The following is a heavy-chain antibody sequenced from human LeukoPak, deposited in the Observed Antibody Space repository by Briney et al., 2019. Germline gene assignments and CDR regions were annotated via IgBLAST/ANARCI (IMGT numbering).Heavy chain of an antibody. D-gene: IGHD1-26*01. Sequence: GGSLRLSCAASGSTFSSYSMNWVRQASGKGLEWVSSISSSSSYIYYADSVKGRFTISRDNSKNTLYLQMNSLRAEDTAVYYCAYSGSPLAFDIWGQGTIVTVSS. CDR3: AYSGSPLAFDI. V-gene: IGHV3-21*01. CDR1: GSTFSSYS. J-gene: IGHJ3*02. CDR2: ISSSSSYI.